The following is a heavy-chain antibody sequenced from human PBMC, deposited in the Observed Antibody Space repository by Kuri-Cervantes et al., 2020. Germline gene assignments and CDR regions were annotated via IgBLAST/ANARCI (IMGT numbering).Heavy chain of an antibody. CDR1: KFTVSDYN. CDR3: AREGRILTWGFVDY. V-gene: IGHV3-69-1*02. D-gene: IGHD3-16*01. CDR2: LGSSRTI. Sequence: GGSLRLSCAASKFTVSDYNMNWVRQAPRRGLEWVSLLGSSRTIYCADSVKGRFTISRDNAKNSLYLQMNSLRAEDTAVYYCAREGRILTWGFVDYWGQGTLVTVSS. J-gene: IGHJ4*02.